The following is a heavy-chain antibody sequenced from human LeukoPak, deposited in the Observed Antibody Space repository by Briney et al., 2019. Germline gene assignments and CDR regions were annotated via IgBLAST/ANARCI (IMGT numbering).Heavy chain of an antibody. Sequence: SETLSLTCTVSGDSISSYYWSWIRQPAGKGLEWIGRIHPSGSTNYNPSLKSRVTLSADASKNQFSLKLSSVTAADTAVYYCARGPPPDFDYWGRGTLVTVSS. J-gene: IGHJ4*02. CDR2: IHPSGST. CDR1: GDSISSYY. V-gene: IGHV4-4*07. CDR3: ARGPPPDFDY.